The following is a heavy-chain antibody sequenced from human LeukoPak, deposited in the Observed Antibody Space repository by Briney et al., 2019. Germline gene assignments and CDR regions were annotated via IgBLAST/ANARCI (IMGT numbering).Heavy chain of an antibody. CDR2: IRSKAYGGTT. J-gene: IGHJ4*02. D-gene: IGHD2-15*01. Sequence: GGSLRLSCTASGFTFGDYAMSWVRQAPGKGLEWVGFIRSKAYGGTTEYAASVKGRFTTSRDDSKSIAYLQMNSLKTEDTAVYYCTRVKYCSGGSCYPLDYWGQRTLVTVSS. V-gene: IGHV3-49*04. CDR1: GFTFGDYA. CDR3: TRVKYCSGGSCYPLDY.